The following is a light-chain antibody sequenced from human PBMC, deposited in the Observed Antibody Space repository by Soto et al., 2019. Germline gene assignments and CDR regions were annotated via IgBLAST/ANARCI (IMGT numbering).Light chain of an antibody. CDR3: QQYGSSPAST. CDR1: QSVSSSY. CDR2: GAS. V-gene: IGKV3-20*01. J-gene: IGKJ5*01. Sequence: EIVLTQSPGTLSLSPGERATLSCRASQSVSSSYLAWYQQKPGQAPRLLIYGASSRATGIPDRFSGSGSGTDFTLNLSRLEPEDFAVYYCQQYGSSPASTFGQGTRLEIK.